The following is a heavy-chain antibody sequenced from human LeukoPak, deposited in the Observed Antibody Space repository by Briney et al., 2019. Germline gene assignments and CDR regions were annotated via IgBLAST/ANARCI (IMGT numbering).Heavy chain of an antibody. J-gene: IGHJ6*03. CDR3: TKGQGPSIFYYMDV. V-gene: IGHV3-9*03. CDR2: ISWNSDII. Sequence: GGSLRLSCAASGFSFDDYAMHWVRQAPGKGLEWVSGISWNSDIIAYADSVKGRFTISRDNAKNSLFLQVNSLRTEDVALYYCTKGQGPSIFYYMDVWGKGTTVTVSS. CDR1: GFSFDDYA.